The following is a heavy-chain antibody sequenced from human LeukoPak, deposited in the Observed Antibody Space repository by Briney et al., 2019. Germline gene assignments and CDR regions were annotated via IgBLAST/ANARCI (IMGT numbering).Heavy chain of an antibody. V-gene: IGHV5-10-1*01. J-gene: IGHJ4*02. CDR1: GYSFTSYW. D-gene: IGHD4-17*01. CDR3: ARAPSTTLRFFDY. Sequence: GESLKISCKGSGYSFTSYWISWVRQMPGKGLEWMGRIDPSDSYTNYSPSFQGHVTISADKSISTAYLHWSSLKASDTAMYYCARAPSTTLRFFDYCAQGTLVTVSS. CDR2: IDPSDSYT.